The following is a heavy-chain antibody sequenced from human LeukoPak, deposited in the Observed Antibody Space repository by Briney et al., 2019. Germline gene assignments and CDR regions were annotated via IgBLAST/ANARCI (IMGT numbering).Heavy chain of an antibody. CDR2: IKQDGSEK. D-gene: IGHD3-3*01. CDR1: GFTFSMYW. Sequence: GGSLRLSCAASGFTFSMYWMSWVRQAPGKGLEWVANIKQDGSEKKYVDSVKDRFTISRDNAKNSLYLQMNSLRAEDTAVYYCARMDRIYDPPDYWGQGTLVTVSS. V-gene: IGHV3-7*01. CDR3: ARMDRIYDPPDY. J-gene: IGHJ4*02.